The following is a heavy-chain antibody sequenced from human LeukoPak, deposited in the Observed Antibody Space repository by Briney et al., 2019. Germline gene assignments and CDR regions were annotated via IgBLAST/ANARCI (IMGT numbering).Heavy chain of an antibody. CDR3: ARDGGFRDWFDP. CDR2: IYISGST. J-gene: IGHJ5*02. V-gene: IGHV4-4*07. D-gene: IGHD3-16*01. CDR1: GGSISSFY. Sequence: SETLSLTCTVSGGSISSFYWSWIRQPAGKGLEWIGRIYISGSTNYNPSLKSRVTMSVDTSKNQFSLKLSSVTAADTAVYYCARDGGFRDWFDPWGQGTLVTVSS.